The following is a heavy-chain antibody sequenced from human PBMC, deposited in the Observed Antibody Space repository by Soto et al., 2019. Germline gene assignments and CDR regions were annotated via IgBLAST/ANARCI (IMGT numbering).Heavy chain of an antibody. J-gene: IGHJ4*02. CDR1: GYSFTNYD. V-gene: IGHV1-18*01. Sequence: ASVKVSCKASGYSFTNYDISWVRQAPGQGLEWMGWISPYNGDTNYAQKLQGRVTMTTDTSTSTAYMELRSLRAEDTAVYYCAKVRSYDSSYFDYWGQGTLVTVSS. CDR3: AKVRSYDSSYFDY. CDR2: ISPYNGDT. D-gene: IGHD3-22*01.